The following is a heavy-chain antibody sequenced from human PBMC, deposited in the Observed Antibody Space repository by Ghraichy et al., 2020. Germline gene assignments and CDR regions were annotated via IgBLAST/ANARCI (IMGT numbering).Heavy chain of an antibody. CDR2: IYWNNDK. V-gene: IGHV2-5*01. J-gene: IGHJ4*02. Sequence: SGPTLVKPTQTLTLTCAVSGFSVNTAGVAVGWIRQPPGKALEWLALIYWNNDKYYSPSLKNRITITRDISKNQVVLTMTNMEPVDTATYFCAHCPDWDASPDYFDYWGQGTLVTVSS. CDR3: AHCPDWDASPDYFDY. CDR1: GFSVNTAGVA. D-gene: IGHD3/OR15-3a*01.